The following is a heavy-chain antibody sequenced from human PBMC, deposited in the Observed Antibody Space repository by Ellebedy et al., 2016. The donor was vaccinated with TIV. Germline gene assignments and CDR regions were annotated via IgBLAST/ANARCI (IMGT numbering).Heavy chain of an antibody. CDR2: ISYRGT. Sequence: GSLRLSXTVSGGSLIIANYYWGWIRQPPGKGLEWIASISYRGTSYSPFFKGRVTISEDTSKGQVSLKWHSVTAADTAVYYCARDGPGVPGSTTDSDAIDIWGQGTRVTVSS. D-gene: IGHD1-1*01. CDR3: ARDGPGVPGSTTDSDAIDI. J-gene: IGHJ3*02. CDR1: GGSLIIANYY. V-gene: IGHV4-39*07.